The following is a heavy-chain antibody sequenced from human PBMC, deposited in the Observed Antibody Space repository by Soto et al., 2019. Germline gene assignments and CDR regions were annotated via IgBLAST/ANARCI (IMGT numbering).Heavy chain of an antibody. CDR1: GGSFRREA. D-gene: IGHD3-16*01. CDR3: ARGHEFGGNSDALDG. J-gene: IGHJ3*01. Sequence: QVQLVQSGAEVKKPGSSVKVSCKASGGSFRREAINWVRQAPGQGPEWMGGILPFFGTADYAQKFQGRVTLTAVVSTATVYMELGSLRFEDTAVYYCARGHEFGGNSDALDGWGQGTMVIVSS. V-gene: IGHV1-69*12. CDR2: ILPFFGTA.